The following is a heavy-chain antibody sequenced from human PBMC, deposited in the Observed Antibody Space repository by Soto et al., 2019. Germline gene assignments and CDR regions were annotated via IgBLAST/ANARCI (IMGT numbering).Heavy chain of an antibody. CDR1: GFPFGNFL. J-gene: IGHJ4*02. D-gene: IGHD3-10*01. V-gene: IGHV3-49*03. CDR3: IRSFHF. CDR2: IRSQPYGGTA. Sequence: PGGSLRLSCTASGFPFGNFLMSWFRQAPGKGMEWVGFIRSQPYGGTAEYAASVRGRFTISRDDSKGIAYLQMNSLQTEDSGVYYCIRSFHFWGQGTLVTVSS.